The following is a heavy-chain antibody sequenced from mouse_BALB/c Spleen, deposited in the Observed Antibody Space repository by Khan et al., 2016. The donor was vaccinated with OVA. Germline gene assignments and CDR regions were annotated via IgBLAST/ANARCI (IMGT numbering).Heavy chain of an antibody. D-gene: IGHD1-2*01. CDR2: IWAGGST. Sequence: QVQLKQSGPGLVAPSQSLSITCTVSGFSLTSYGVHWVRQPPGKGLEWLGIIWAGGSTNYHSALMSRLSISKDNSKSQVFLKMNRLQTDDTAMYDCARDTTATPYWGQGTLVTVSA. J-gene: IGHJ3*01. CDR1: GFSLTSYG. CDR3: ARDTTATPY. V-gene: IGHV2-9*02.